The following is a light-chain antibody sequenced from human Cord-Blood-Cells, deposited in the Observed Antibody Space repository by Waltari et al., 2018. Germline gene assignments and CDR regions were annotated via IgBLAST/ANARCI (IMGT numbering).Light chain of an antibody. J-gene: IGKJ3*01. CDR2: AAS. V-gene: IGKV1-39*01. CDR3: QQSYSTPPFT. Sequence: IQMPQSPSSLAASVGDRVTIPCRASQSISSYLNWYQQKPGKAPKLLIYAASSLQSGVPSRFSGSGSGTDFTLTISSLQPEDFATYYCQQSYSTPPFTFGPGTKVDIK. CDR1: QSISSY.